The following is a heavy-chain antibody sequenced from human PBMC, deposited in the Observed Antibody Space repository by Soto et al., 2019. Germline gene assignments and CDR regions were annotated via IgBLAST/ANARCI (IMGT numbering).Heavy chain of an antibody. CDR3: ARDSYGSWMPIGDSDY. J-gene: IGHJ4*02. V-gene: IGHV1-2*02. D-gene: IGHD3-10*01. Sequence: QVQLVQSGAEVKKPGASVKVSCKDSGYTFTGYYMHWVRQAPGQGLERMGWINPNSGGTNYAQKFQGRVTMTRDTSISTAYMELSRLRSDDTAVYYCARDSYGSWMPIGDSDYWGQGTLVTFS. CDR2: INPNSGGT. CDR1: GYTFTGYY.